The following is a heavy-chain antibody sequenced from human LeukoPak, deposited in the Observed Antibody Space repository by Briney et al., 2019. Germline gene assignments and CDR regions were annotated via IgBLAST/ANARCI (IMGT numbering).Heavy chain of an antibody. CDR1: GFTFSNYG. CDR2: ISSSGSTM. Sequence: PGGSLRLSCAASGFTFSNYGVNWVRQSPGKGLEWVSYISSSGSTMYYADSVKGRFTISRDNAKDSLYLQMNSLGADDTAVYYCARELGSYEGGYYGMDVWGQGTAVTVSS. J-gene: IGHJ6*02. V-gene: IGHV3-48*01. D-gene: IGHD1-26*01. CDR3: ARELGSYEGGYYGMDV.